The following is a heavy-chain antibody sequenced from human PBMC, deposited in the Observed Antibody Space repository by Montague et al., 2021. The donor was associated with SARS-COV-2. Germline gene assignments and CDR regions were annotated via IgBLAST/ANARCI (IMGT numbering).Heavy chain of an antibody. V-gene: IGHV6-1*01. CDR2: TYYRSKWYN. D-gene: IGHD1-1*01. J-gene: IGHJ6*02. CDR3: TSGREGNYNVMDV. CDR1: GDSVSSNSAT. Sequence: CAISGDSVSSNSATWNGLRQSPSKGREWLGRTYYRSKWYNDYAVSVRGRVTINPDTSKNQFSLQLNSVTPEDTAIYYCTSGREGNYNVMDVWGQGTTVTVSS.